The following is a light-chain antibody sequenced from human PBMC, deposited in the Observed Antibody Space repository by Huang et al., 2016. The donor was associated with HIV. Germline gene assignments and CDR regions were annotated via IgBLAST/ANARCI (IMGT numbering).Light chain of an antibody. J-gene: IGKJ3*01. Sequence: ESILTQSPATLSLSPGERATLPCRASQNVGSHLAWHQQKPGQAPRLLIYEASNRATGIPARFSGSGSGTDFTLTISSLEPEDFAVYFCQQRGNSFGPGTKVDFK. CDR1: QNVGSH. CDR3: QQRGNS. CDR2: EAS. V-gene: IGKV3-11*01.